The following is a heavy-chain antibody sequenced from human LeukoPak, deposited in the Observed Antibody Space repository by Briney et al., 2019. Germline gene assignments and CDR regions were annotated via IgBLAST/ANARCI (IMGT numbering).Heavy chain of an antibody. CDR1: GFTFDDYG. Sequence: GGSLRLSCAASGFTFDDYGMSWDRQAPGKGLEWVSGINWNGGSTGYADSVKGRFTISRDNAKNSLYLQMNSLRAEDTALYHCARAGGCSSTSCYGYYYYGMDVWGQGTMVTVSS. CDR2: INWNGGST. D-gene: IGHD2-2*01. CDR3: ARAGGCSSTSCYGYYYYGMDV. J-gene: IGHJ6*02. V-gene: IGHV3-20*01.